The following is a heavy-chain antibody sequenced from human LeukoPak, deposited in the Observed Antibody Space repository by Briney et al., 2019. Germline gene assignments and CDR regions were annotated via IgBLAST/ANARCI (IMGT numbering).Heavy chain of an antibody. CDR1: GFTFGDYA. J-gene: IGHJ6*02. CDR3: AKAIDYFYFGMDV. V-gene: IGHV3-9*01. CDR2: ISWNSDKI. Sequence: GRSLRLSCAASGFTFGDYAMHWVRQAPGKGLEWVSGISWNSDKIGYADSVQGRFIISRDNAKNSLYLQMDSLRAEDTALYHCAKAIDYFYFGMDVWGRGTTVTVSS.